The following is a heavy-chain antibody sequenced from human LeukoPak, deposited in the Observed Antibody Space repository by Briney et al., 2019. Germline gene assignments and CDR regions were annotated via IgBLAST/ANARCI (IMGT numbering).Heavy chain of an antibody. Sequence: SQTLSLTCAISGDSVSSNSAAWNWIRQSPSRGLEWLGRTYYRSKWYNDYAVSVKSRITINPDTSKNQFSLQLNSVTPEDTAVYYCARAPYSSSWYGDNWFDPWGQGTLVTVSS. D-gene: IGHD6-13*01. CDR1: GDSVSSNSAA. CDR3: ARAPYSSSWYGDNWFDP. V-gene: IGHV6-1*01. CDR2: TYYRSKWYN. J-gene: IGHJ5*02.